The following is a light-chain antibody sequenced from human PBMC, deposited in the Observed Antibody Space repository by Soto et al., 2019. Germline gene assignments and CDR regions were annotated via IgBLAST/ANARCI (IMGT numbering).Light chain of an antibody. CDR3: AAWDDSLKGVV. CDR1: SSNIGGNP. V-gene: IGLV1-44*01. Sequence: SVLTQPPSASGAPGQSVTISCSGSSSNIGGNPVNWYQHLPDMAPKLLIFNNDRRPSGVPDRFSASKFGTSVSLAISGLQSEDAADYYCAAWDDSLKGVVFGGGTKVTVL. J-gene: IGLJ2*01. CDR2: NND.